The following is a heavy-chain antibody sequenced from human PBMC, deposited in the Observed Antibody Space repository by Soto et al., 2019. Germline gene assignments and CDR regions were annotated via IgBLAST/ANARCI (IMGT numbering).Heavy chain of an antibody. J-gene: IGHJ1*01. Sequence: PGESLKISCKGSGYSFTSYWSGWLRQLPGKGLEWMGIIYPGDSNTRYSPSFQGQVTISVDTSITTTYLQWSSLKASDTAMYYCARLTVTTRGWFQNWCQGTLVTVSS. CDR1: GYSFTSYW. CDR3: ARLTVTTRGWFQN. CDR2: IYPGDSNT. D-gene: IGHD4-17*01. V-gene: IGHV5-51*01.